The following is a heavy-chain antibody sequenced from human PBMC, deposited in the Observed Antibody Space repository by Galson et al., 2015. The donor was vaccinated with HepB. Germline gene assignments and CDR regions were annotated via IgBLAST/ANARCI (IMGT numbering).Heavy chain of an antibody. D-gene: IGHD6-13*01. V-gene: IGHV3-48*02. J-gene: IGHJ4*02. CDR3: ATKQYGYSDNWYAAGY. CDR2: ISSSSTI. CDR1: GFTFSSYS. Sequence: SLRLSCAASGFTFSSYSMNWVRQAPGKGLEWVSYISSSSTIYYADSVQGRFTISRDNAKNSLHLQMNSLRDEDTAVYYCATKQYGYSDNWYAAGYWGQGTLVTVSS.